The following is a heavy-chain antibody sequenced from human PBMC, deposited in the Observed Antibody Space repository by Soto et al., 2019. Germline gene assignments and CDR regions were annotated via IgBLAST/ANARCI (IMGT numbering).Heavy chain of an antibody. CDR2: VSTNGAT. Sequence: SETLSLTCTVSDDFISSYYWNWIRQPAGKGLEWIGRVSTNGATNYNPSLESRVTMSVDTSKNQFSLKLTSVTAADTAAYFCARLDYEILPGSYAMVVWCQGTRVTFSS. V-gene: IGHV4-4*07. CDR1: DDFISSYY. J-gene: IGHJ6*02. D-gene: IGHD3-9*01. CDR3: ARLDYEILPGSYAMVV.